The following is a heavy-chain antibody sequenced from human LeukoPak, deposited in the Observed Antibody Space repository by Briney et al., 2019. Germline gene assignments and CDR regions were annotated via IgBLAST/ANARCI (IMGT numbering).Heavy chain of an antibody. J-gene: IGHJ4*02. V-gene: IGHV3-30-3*01. Sequence: GGSLRLSCAASGFTFSSYAMHWVRQAPGKGLEWVAVISYDGSNKYYADSVKGRFTISRDNSKNTLYLQMNSLRAEDTAVYYCARVNYDSSGPYYFDYWGQGTLVTVSS. CDR3: ARVNYDSSGPYYFDY. D-gene: IGHD3-22*01. CDR2: ISYDGSNK. CDR1: GFTFSSYA.